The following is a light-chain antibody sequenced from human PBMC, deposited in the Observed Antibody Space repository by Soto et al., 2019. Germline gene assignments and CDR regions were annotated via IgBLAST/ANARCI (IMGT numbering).Light chain of an antibody. J-gene: IGLJ1*01. CDR3: SSYTSSSIDYV. Sequence: QSALTQPASVSGSPGQSIPISCTGTRSDVGGYNYVSWYQQHPGTAPKLMIYEVSNRPSGVSNRFSGSKSGNTASLTISGLQAEDEADYYCSSYTSSSIDYVFGTGTKLTVL. V-gene: IGLV2-14*01. CDR2: EVS. CDR1: RSDVGGYNY.